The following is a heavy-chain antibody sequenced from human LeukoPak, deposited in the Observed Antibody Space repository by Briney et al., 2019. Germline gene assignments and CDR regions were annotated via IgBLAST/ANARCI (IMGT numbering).Heavy chain of an antibody. D-gene: IGHD2-2*01. CDR2: ISGSGGST. CDR3: AKLGGNIVVVPAAGFFDY. Sequence: GGSLRLSCAASGFTFSSYSMNWVRQAPGKGLEWVSAISGSGGSTYYADSVKGRFTISRDNSKNTLYLQMDSLRAEDTAVYYCAKLGGNIVVVPAAGFFDYWGQGTLVTVSS. J-gene: IGHJ4*02. CDR1: GFTFSSYS. V-gene: IGHV3-23*01.